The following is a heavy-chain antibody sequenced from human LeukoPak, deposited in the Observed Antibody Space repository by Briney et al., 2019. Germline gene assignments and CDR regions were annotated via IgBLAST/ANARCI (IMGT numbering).Heavy chain of an antibody. J-gene: IGHJ4*02. Sequence: GGSLRLSCAASGFTFSSYSMNWVRQAPGKGLEWVSSISSSSYIYYADSVKGRFTISRDNAKNSLYLQMNSLRAEDTAVYYCARAGTSGDFDYWGQGTLVTVSS. V-gene: IGHV3-21*01. CDR1: GFTFSSYS. D-gene: IGHD6-13*01. CDR3: ARAGTSGDFDY. CDR2: ISSSSYI.